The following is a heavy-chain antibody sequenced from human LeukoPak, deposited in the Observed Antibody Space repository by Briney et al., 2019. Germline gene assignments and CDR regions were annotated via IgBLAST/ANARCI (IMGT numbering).Heavy chain of an antibody. Sequence: NPSETLSLTCTVSGGSIRSYYWSWIRQPPGRGLEWIGYIYYSGSTNYNPSLKSRVTISVDTSKNQFSLKLSSVTAADTAVYYCARAVWGYSYGYSFDYWGQGTLVTVSS. CDR2: IYYSGST. CDR1: GGSIRSYY. CDR3: ARAVWGYSYGYSFDY. V-gene: IGHV4-59*08. D-gene: IGHD5-18*01. J-gene: IGHJ4*02.